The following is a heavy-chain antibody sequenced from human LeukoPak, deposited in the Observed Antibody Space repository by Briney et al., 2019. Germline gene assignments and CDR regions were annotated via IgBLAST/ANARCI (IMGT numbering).Heavy chain of an antibody. CDR3: ARDPDYYDSRVVDF. CDR1: GFPFSSVG. J-gene: IGHJ4*02. V-gene: IGHV3-21*01. D-gene: IGHD3-22*01. CDR2: ISSDPSHT. Sequence: GGSLRLSRVASGFPFSSVGMNWVRQAPGKGLEWVSYISSDPSHTYYGDSVRGRFTISRDNAKHSLYLQMDNLRTEDTAMYYCARDPDYYDSRVVDFWGQGTRVTVSS.